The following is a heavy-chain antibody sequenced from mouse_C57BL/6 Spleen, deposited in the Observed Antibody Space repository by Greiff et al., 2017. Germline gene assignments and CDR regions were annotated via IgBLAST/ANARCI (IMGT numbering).Heavy chain of an antibody. D-gene: IGHD2-2*01. Sequence: EVNVVESEGGLVQPGSSMKLSCTASGFTFSVYYMAWVRPVPEKGLEWVANINYDGSSTYYLDSLKSRFIISGDNAKNILYLQMSSLKSEDTATYYCARDRVRAMDYWGQGTSVTVSS. V-gene: IGHV5-16*01. CDR2: INYDGSST. CDR3: ARDRVRAMDY. CDR1: GFTFSVYY. J-gene: IGHJ4*01.